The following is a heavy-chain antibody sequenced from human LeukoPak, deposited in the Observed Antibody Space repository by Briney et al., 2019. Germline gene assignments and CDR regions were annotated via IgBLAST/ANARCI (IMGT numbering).Heavy chain of an antibody. CDR1: GYSISSGYY. V-gene: IGHV4-38-2*02. D-gene: IGHD3-10*01. CDR2: IYHSGRT. J-gene: IGHJ4*02. Sequence: SETLSLTCTVSGYSISSGYYWGWIRPHPGKGLEWIGSIYHSGRTYYNPTLKSRVTISVDTSQGQFSLKLSSVTAAVTGVYYCTRGVWFGEFPIVYWGQGTLVTVSS. CDR3: TRGVWFGEFPIVY.